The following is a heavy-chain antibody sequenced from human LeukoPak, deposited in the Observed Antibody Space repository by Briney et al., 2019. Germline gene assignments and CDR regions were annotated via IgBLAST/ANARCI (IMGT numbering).Heavy chain of an antibody. D-gene: IGHD6-19*01. V-gene: IGHV4-4*07. CDR3: ATLSSGWYEFQAFDI. J-gene: IGHJ3*02. Sequence: SETLSLTCTVSGGSISSYYWSWIRQPAGKGLEWIGRIYTSGSTNYNPSLKSRVTMSVDTSKNQFSLKLSSVTAADTAVYYCATLSSGWYEFQAFDIWGQGTMVTVSS. CDR1: GGSISSYY. CDR2: IYTSGST.